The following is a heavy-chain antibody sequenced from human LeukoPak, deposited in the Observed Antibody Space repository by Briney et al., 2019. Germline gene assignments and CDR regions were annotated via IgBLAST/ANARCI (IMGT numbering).Heavy chain of an antibody. Sequence: PGGSLRLSCAASGFTVSTNYMIWVRQAPGKGLEWVSVIYSDGNTYYADSVKGRFTISRDNSKNTLYLEINSLRAEDTAVYYCARDTPTLGTRYFEYWGQGTLVTVSS. J-gene: IGHJ4*02. CDR3: ARDTPTLGTRYFEY. CDR1: GFTVSTNY. D-gene: IGHD2-15*01. CDR2: IYSDGNT. V-gene: IGHV3-66*01.